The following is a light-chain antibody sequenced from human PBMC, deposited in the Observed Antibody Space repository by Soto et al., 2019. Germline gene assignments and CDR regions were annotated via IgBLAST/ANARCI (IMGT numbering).Light chain of an antibody. CDR1: QSVSSSY. V-gene: IGKV3-20*01. CDR3: QQYGSSPPGLT. J-gene: IGKJ4*01. Sequence: EIVLTQSPGTLSLSPGERATLSFRASQSVSSSYLAWYQQKPGQAPRLLIYGASSRATGIPDRFSGSGSGTDFTLTITRLEPEDFAVYSCQQYGSSPPGLTFGGGTKVEIK. CDR2: GAS.